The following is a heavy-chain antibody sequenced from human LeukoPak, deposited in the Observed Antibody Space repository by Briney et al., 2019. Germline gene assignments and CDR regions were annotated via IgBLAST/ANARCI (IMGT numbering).Heavy chain of an antibody. V-gene: IGHV3-48*01. CDR3: AAYGDYHY. J-gene: IGHJ4*02. CDR1: GLTSRTYT. D-gene: IGHD4-17*01. CDR2: IISSSSTI. Sequence: GGSRRPSVAASGLTSRTYTMTWVPRAPGKGLEWVSYIISSSSTISYADSVKGRFTISRDNAKNSLFLQMNSLRAEDTAVYYCAAYGDYHYWGQGTLVTVSS.